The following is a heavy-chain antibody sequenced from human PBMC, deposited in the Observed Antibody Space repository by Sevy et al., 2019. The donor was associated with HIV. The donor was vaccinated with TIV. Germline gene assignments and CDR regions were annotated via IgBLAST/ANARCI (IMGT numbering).Heavy chain of an antibody. V-gene: IGHV4-59*01. CDR1: GGSISSYY. CDR3: ARDPIAVAPYFDN. J-gene: IGHJ4*02. Sequence: SETLSLTCSVSGGSISSYYCSWIRQSPGKGLEWIGYVYYSGNTNYNPSLKSRATISIATSKNQFSLKLRSVTAADTAVYYCARDPIAVAPYFDNWGQGTLVTVSS. CDR2: VYYSGNT. D-gene: IGHD6-19*01.